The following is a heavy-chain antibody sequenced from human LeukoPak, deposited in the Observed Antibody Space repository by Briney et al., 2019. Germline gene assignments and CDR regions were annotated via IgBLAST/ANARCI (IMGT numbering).Heavy chain of an antibody. CDR2: ISGGGGST. CDR3: ARDLDTAYALDY. V-gene: IGHV3-23*01. Sequence: GGSLRLSCAASGFTFSSSAMSWVRQAPGKGLEWLSTISGGGGSTYYADSVKGRFTISRDNAKNSLYLQMNSLRAEDTAVYYCARDLDTAYALDYWGQGTLVTVSS. CDR1: GFTFSSSA. J-gene: IGHJ4*02. D-gene: IGHD5-18*01.